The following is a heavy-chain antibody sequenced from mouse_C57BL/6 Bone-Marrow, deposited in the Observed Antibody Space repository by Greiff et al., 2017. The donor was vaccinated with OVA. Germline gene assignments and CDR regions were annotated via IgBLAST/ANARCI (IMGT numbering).Heavy chain of an antibody. V-gene: IGHV1-64*01. Sequence: QVQLQQPGAELVKPGASVKLSCKASGYTFTSYWMHWVKQRPGQGLEWIGMIHPNSGSTNYNEKFKSKATLTVDKSSSTAYMQLSSLTSEDSAVYYCARDSSGYGAMDYWGKGTSVTVSS. CDR3: ARDSSGYGAMDY. D-gene: IGHD3-2*02. CDR1: GYTFTSYW. CDR2: IHPNSGST. J-gene: IGHJ4*01.